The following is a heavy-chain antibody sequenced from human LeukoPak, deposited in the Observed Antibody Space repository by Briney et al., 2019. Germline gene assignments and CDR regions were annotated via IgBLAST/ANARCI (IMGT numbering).Heavy chain of an antibody. J-gene: IGHJ4*02. CDR2: IYYSGST. Sequence: PSETLSLTCTVSGGSISSSSYYWGWIRQPPGKGLERIGSIYYSGSTYYNPSLKSRVTISVDTSKNQFSLKLSSVTAADTAVYYCASTPHYYDSSGYHSAYFDYWGQGTLVTVSS. V-gene: IGHV4-39*01. CDR3: ASTPHYYDSSGYHSAYFDY. D-gene: IGHD3-22*01. CDR1: GGSISSSSYY.